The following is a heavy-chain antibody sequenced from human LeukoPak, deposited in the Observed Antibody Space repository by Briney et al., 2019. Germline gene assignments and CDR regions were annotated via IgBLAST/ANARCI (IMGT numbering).Heavy chain of an antibody. CDR2: IHSDEITT. D-gene: IGHD7-27*01. CDR3: TRGLWGIDY. J-gene: IGHJ4*02. V-gene: IGHV3-74*01. Sequence: GGSLRLSCAASGFSFSSYWMHWVRQAPGKGLVWVAHIHSDEITTAYADSVKGRFTISRDNAENTLYLEMKSLRAEDTAVYYCTRGLWGIDYWGQGALVTVSS. CDR1: GFSFSSYW.